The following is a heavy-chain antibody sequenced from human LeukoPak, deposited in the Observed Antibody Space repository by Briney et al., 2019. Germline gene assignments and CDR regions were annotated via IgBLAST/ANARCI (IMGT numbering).Heavy chain of an antibody. Sequence: PGGSLRLSCAASEFTFSSYSMSWVRQAPGKGLEWVSSISTSSSYIYYADSVKGRFTISRDNAKNSLYLQMNSLRAEDTAVYYCAELGITMIGGVWGKGTTVTISS. CDR3: AELGITMIGGV. V-gene: IGHV3-21*01. CDR1: EFTFSSYS. J-gene: IGHJ6*04. CDR2: ISTSSSYI. D-gene: IGHD3-10*02.